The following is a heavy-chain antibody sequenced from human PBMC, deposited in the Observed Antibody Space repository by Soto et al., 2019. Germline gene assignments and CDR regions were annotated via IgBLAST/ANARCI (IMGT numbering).Heavy chain of an antibody. D-gene: IGHD3-22*01. Sequence: SETLSLTCVVDGGCFSGYYWRWIRQPPGKGLQWIGDIHNRGSSNYNPSLESRVTIAVDPSKNQFSLKLSSVTAADTAVYYCARGGRDSSNHYRPHYSQGMEEWGQGTTVTV. CDR1: GGCFSGYY. V-gene: IGHV4-34*01. CDR3: ARGGRDSSNHYRPHYSQGMEE. CDR2: IHNRGSS. J-gene: IGHJ6*02.